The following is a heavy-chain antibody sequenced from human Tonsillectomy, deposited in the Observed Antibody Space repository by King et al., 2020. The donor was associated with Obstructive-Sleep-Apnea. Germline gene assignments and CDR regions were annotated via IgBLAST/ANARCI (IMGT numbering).Heavy chain of an antibody. Sequence: VQLVQSGAEVKKPGASVKVSCKASGYTFSDYAIHWVRQAPGERLEWLGWIHTGDGTTQSSQKFQGRVTITWDTSASTAYMELSSLRSEDTAVFYCGRGVNCAMDVWGQGTTVTVSS. CDR3: GRGVNCAMDV. D-gene: IGHD3-10*01. CDR2: IHTGDGTT. J-gene: IGHJ6*02. CDR1: GYTFSDYA. V-gene: IGHV1-3*04.